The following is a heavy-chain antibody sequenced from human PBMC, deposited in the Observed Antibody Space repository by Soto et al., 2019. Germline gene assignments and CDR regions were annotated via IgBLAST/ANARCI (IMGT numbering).Heavy chain of an antibody. CDR1: GGTFSSYA. D-gene: IGHD3-3*01. CDR3: ARGPRRRGSIFGVVSTPVTYYYGMDV. V-gene: IGHV1-69*13. CDR2: IIPIFGTA. Sequence: ASVKVSCKASGGTFSSYAISWVRQAPGQGLEWMGGIIPIFGTANYAQKFQGRVTITADESTGRAYMELGSLRSEDTAVYYCARGPRRRGSIFGVVSTPVTYYYGMDVWGQGTTVTVSS. J-gene: IGHJ6*02.